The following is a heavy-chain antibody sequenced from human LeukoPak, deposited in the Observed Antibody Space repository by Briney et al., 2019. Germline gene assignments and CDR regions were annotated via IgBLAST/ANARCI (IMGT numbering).Heavy chain of an antibody. CDR1: GYTFTSYD. V-gene: IGHV1-8*01. CDR2: MNPNSGNT. Sequence: ASVKVSCKASGYTFTSYDINWVRQATGQGLEWMGWMNPNSGNTGYAQKFQGRVTMTKNTSISTADMELSSLRSEDTAVYYCARGVATHTSYNWFDPWGQGTLVTVSS. CDR3: ARGVATHTSYNWFDP. J-gene: IGHJ5*02. D-gene: IGHD5-12*01.